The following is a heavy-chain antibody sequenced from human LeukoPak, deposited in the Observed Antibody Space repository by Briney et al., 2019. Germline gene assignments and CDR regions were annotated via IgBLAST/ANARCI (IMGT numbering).Heavy chain of an antibody. Sequence: SETLSLTCSVSGGSISSYYWSWIRQPPGKELEWIGYIYYSGSTSYNPSLKSRVTISVDTSKNQFSLKLSSVTAADTAVYYCASGILHTSHGYFQHWGQGTLVTVSS. D-gene: IGHD1-26*01. CDR2: IYYSGST. CDR1: GGSISSYY. J-gene: IGHJ1*01. CDR3: ASGILHTSHGYFQH. V-gene: IGHV4-59*12.